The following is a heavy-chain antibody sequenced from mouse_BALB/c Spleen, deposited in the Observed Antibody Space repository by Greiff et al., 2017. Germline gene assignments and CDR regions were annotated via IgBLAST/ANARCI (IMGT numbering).Heavy chain of an antibody. D-gene: IGHD2-4*01. Sequence: EVMLVESGGGLVKPGGSLKLSCAASGFTFSDYYMYWVRQTPEKRLEWVATISDGGSYTYYPDSVKGRFTISRDNAKNNLYLQMSSLKSEDTAMYYCAISTMITTRAMDYWGQGTSVTVSS. CDR3: AISTMITTRAMDY. CDR2: ISDGGSYT. CDR1: GFTFSDYY. J-gene: IGHJ4*01. V-gene: IGHV5-4*02.